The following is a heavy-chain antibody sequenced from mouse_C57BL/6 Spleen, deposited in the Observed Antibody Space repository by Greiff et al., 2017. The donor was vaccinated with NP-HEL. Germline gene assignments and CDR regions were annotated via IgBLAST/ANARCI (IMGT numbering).Heavy chain of an antibody. Sequence: EVQLVESGGGLVQPKGSLKLSCAASGFSFNTYAMNWVRQAPGKGLEWVARIRSKSNNYATYYADSVKDRFTIYRDDSESMLYLQMNNLKTEDTAMYYCVRHGPGYYGAMDYWGQGTSVTVSS. J-gene: IGHJ4*01. CDR2: IRSKSNNYAT. CDR1: GFSFNTYA. CDR3: VRHGPGYYGAMDY. V-gene: IGHV10-1*01. D-gene: IGHD1-1*01.